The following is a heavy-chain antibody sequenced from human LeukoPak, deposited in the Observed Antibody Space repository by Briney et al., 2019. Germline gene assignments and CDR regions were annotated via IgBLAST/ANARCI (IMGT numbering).Heavy chain of an antibody. D-gene: IGHD6-13*01. Sequence: GASVKVSCKTSGYTFTDSYIHWVRQAPGQGLEWMGRINPNSGDPNYPQKFQGRVTMTRDTSISTAYMELSRLGSDDTAVYYCAKIGRSSSWYPAIDYWGQGTLVTVSS. V-gene: IGHV1-2*06. CDR1: GYTFTDSY. CDR3: AKIGRSSSWYPAIDY. J-gene: IGHJ4*02. CDR2: INPNSGDP.